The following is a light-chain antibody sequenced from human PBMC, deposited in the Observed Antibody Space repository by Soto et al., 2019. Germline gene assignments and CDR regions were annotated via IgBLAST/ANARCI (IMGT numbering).Light chain of an antibody. Sequence: QSALTQPASVSGSPGQSITISCTGTSSDVGGYNYVSWYQQHPGKASKLMIYEVRNRPSGVSNRFSGSKSGNTASLTISGLQAEDEADYYCSSYTSSSTRVFGGGTKLTVL. CDR2: EVR. CDR3: SSYTSSSTRV. J-gene: IGLJ3*02. V-gene: IGLV2-14*01. CDR1: SSDVGGYNY.